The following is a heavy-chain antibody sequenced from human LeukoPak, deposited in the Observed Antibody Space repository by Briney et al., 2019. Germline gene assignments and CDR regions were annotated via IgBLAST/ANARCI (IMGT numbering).Heavy chain of an antibody. CDR1: GLTFSSYG. CDR2: IWYDGSNK. J-gene: IGHJ4*02. V-gene: IGHV3-33*06. CDR3: AKGYGGLGFDY. D-gene: IGHD4-23*01. Sequence: GGSLRLSCAASGLTFSSYGMHWVRQAPGKGLEWVAVIWYDGSNKYYADSVKGRFTISRDNSKNTLYLQMNSLRAEDTAVYYCAKGYGGLGFDYWGQGTLVTVSS.